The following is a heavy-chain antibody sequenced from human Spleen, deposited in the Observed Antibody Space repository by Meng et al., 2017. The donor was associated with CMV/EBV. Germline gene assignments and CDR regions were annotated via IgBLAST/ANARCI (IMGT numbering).Heavy chain of an antibody. CDR1: GFTFSSYA. J-gene: IGHJ4*02. CDR3: ARDWCETSCYADY. D-gene: IGHD2-2*01. Sequence: GGSLRLSCAASGFTFSSYAMHWVRQAPGKGLEWVAVISYDRSNKYYADSVKGRFTISRDNSKNTLSLQMNNLRAEDTAVYYCARDWCETSCYADYWGQGTLVTVSS. CDR2: ISYDRSNK. V-gene: IGHV3-30-3*01.